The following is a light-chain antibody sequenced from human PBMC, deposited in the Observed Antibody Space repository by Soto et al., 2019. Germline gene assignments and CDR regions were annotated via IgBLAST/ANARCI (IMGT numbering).Light chain of an antibody. CDR1: QSSSRR. Sequence: DIQMTQSPSTLSASVGDRVTITCRVSQSSSRRLAWYQQKPGKAPKLLIYDASTLEGGVPSRFSGSGSGTDFTLTIAGLQPDEFATYYCKQYHSWALAQGTNVDIK. CDR2: DAS. CDR3: KQYHSWA. V-gene: IGKV1-5*01. J-gene: IGKJ1*01.